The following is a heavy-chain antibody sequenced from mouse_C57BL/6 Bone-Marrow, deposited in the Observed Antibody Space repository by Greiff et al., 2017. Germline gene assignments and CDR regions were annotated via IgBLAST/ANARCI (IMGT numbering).Heavy chain of an antibody. D-gene: IGHD2-3*01. Sequence: VMLVESGPGLVAPSQSLSITCTVSGFSLTSYAISWVRQPPGKGLDWLGVIWTGGCRNYNSALKSRLSISKDNAKSQVFLKMNRLQTDETARYYCSRKGEWLLYYAMDYWGQGTSVTVSA. CDR1: GFSLTSYA. CDR3: SRKGEWLLYYAMDY. J-gene: IGHJ4*01. CDR2: IWTGGCR. V-gene: IGHV2-9-1*01.